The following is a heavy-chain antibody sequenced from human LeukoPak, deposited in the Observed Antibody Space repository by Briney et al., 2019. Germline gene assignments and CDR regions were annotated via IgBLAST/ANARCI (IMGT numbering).Heavy chain of an antibody. J-gene: IGHJ4*02. V-gene: IGHV3-48*02. D-gene: IGHD6-19*01. Sequence: GGSLRLSCAASGFTFSSYGMNWVRQAPGKGLEWVSYISTTSSTIYYADSVKGRFTMSRDNAKNSLYLQMDSLRDEDTAVYYCARGKEKWLDHFDYWGQGSLVTVSS. CDR3: ARGKEKWLDHFDY. CDR1: GFTFSSYG. CDR2: ISTTSSTI.